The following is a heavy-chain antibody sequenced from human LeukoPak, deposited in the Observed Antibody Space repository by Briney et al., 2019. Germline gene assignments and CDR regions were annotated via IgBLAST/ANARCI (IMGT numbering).Heavy chain of an antibody. CDR2: IYPGDSDT. CDR3: ARQRGLRFESDY. J-gene: IGHJ4*02. CDR1: GYTFTNYW. Sequence: GESLKISCKGSGYTFTNYWIGWVRQMPGKGLEWMGVIYPGDSDTRYSPSFQGQVTISADKFISTAYLQWSSLKASDTAMYYCARQRGLRFESDYWGQGTLVTVSS. D-gene: IGHD5-12*01. V-gene: IGHV5-51*01.